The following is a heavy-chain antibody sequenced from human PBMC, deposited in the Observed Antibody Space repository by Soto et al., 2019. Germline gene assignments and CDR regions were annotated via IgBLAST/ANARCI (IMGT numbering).Heavy chain of an antibody. CDR3: AGGPYLGTAFDI. CDR2: ISSSSSYI. Sequence: GGSLRLSCAASGFTFSSYSMNWVRQAPGKGLGWVSSISSSSSYIYYADSVKGRFTISRDNAKNSLYLQMNSLRAEDTAVYYCAGGPYLGTAFDIWGQGTMVTVSS. V-gene: IGHV3-21*01. D-gene: IGHD7-27*01. J-gene: IGHJ3*02. CDR1: GFTFSSYS.